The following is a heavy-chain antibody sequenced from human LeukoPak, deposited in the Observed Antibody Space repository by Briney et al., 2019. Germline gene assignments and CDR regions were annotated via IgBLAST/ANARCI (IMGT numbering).Heavy chain of an antibody. V-gene: IGHV4-34*01. Sequence: PSETLSLTCAVYGGSFSGYYLSWIRQPPGKGLEWIGEINHSGSTNYNPSLKSRVTISVDTSKNQFSLKLSSVTAADTAVYYCARYLPLVRGVPRPAGPKLATWFDPWGQGTLVTVSS. CDR1: GGSFSGYY. J-gene: IGHJ5*02. CDR2: INHSGST. D-gene: IGHD3-10*01. CDR3: ARYLPLVRGVPRPAGPKLATWFDP.